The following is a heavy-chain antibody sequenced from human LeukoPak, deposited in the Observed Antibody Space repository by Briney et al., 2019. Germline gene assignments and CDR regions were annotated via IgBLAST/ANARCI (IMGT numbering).Heavy chain of an antibody. CDR2: IRSKAYGGTT. V-gene: IGHV3-49*04. CDR1: GFTFGDYA. D-gene: IGHD2-2*01. CDR3: TSEDIVVVPAARLTRFDY. Sequence: PGRSLRLSCTASGFTFGDYAMSWVRQAPGKGLEWVGFIRSKAYGGTTEYAASVKGRFTISRDDSKSIAYLQMNSLKTEDTAVYYRTSEDIVVVPAARLTRFDYWGQGTLVTVSS. J-gene: IGHJ4*02.